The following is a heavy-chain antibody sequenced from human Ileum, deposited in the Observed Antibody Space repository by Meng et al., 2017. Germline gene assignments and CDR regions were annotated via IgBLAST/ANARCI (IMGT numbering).Heavy chain of an antibody. V-gene: IGHV3-11*01. Sequence: VRRGRSGGYVIKPRRSPRLGGAISGCSIRHYHIHWLRQALGKGLEWISCIRKTSISIYNTDFVKGRFTISRDNAKDSVCLQMNSLRAEDTAVYYCARDGGHRRFDVWGQGTLVTVSS. J-gene: IGHJ5*02. D-gene: IGHD3-16*01. CDR1: GCSIRHYH. CDR2: IRKTSISI. CDR3: ARDGGHRRFDV.